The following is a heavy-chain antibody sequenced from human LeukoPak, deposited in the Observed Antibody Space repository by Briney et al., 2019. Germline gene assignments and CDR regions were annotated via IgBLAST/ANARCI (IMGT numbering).Heavy chain of an antibody. V-gene: IGHV1-2*02. CDR2: INPNSGGT. Sequence: GASVKVSCKASGYTFTGYYMHWVRQAPGQGLEWMGWINPNSGGTNYAQKFQGRVTMTRDTSISTAYMELSRLRSDDTAVYYCARDSGYSSSWYRNYYYYYMDVWGKGTTVTISS. CDR3: ARDSGYSSSWYRNYYYYYMDV. D-gene: IGHD6-13*01. CDR1: GYTFTGYY. J-gene: IGHJ6*03.